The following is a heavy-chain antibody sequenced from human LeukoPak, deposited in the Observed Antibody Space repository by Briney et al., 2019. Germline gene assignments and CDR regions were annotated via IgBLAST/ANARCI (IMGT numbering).Heavy chain of an antibody. D-gene: IGHD1-26*01. J-gene: IGHJ4*02. Sequence: GASVTVSCKASGYTFTSYDINWVRQATGQGLEWMGWMNPNSGNTGYAQKFQGRVTMTRNTSISTAYMELSSLRSEDTAVYYCARAESGSGYYFDYWGQGTLVTVSS. CDR3: ARAESGSGYYFDY. V-gene: IGHV1-8*01. CDR2: MNPNSGNT. CDR1: GYTFTSYD.